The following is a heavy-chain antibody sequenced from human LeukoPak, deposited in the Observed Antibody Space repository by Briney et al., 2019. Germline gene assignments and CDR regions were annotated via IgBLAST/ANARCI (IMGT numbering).Heavy chain of an antibody. CDR3: ARVSPARLRYFDWLSWFDP. Sequence: ASVKVSCKASGYTFTSYYMHWVRQAPGQGLEWMGIINPSGGSTSYAQKFQGRVTMTRDTSTSTVYMELSSLRSEDTAVYYCARVSPARLRYFDWLSWFDPWGQGTLVTVSS. V-gene: IGHV1-46*01. D-gene: IGHD3-9*01. CDR2: INPSGGST. CDR1: GYTFTSYY. J-gene: IGHJ5*02.